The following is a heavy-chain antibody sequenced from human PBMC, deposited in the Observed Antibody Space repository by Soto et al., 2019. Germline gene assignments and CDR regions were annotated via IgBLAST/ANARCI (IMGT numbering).Heavy chain of an antibody. CDR1: GFTFGDYA. CDR3: TRRITIFGVVTRSDAFDI. Sequence: EVQLVESGGGLVQPGRSLRLSCTASGFTFGDYAMSWFRQAPGKGLEWVGFIRAKAYGGTKEYAASVKGRFTISKDDSKSIAYLQMNSLKTEDTAVYYCTRRITIFGVVTRSDAFDIWGQGTMVTVSS. J-gene: IGHJ3*02. V-gene: IGHV3-49*03. CDR2: IRAKAYGGTK. D-gene: IGHD3-3*01.